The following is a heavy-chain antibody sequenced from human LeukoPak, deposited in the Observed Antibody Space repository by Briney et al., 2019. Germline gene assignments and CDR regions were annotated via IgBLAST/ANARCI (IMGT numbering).Heavy chain of an antibody. CDR3: ITPLPYSAQ. CDR1: GFTFSSYS. V-gene: IGHV3-15*07. D-gene: IGHD2-21*01. J-gene: IGHJ4*02. CDR2: IKPKTDGETT. Sequence: GGSLRLSRAASGFTFSSYSMNWVRQAPGKGLEWVGRIKPKTDGETTEYAAPVKDRFSISRDDSKSMMYLQMNSLKTEDTAVYYCITPLPYSAQGGQGTLVTVSS.